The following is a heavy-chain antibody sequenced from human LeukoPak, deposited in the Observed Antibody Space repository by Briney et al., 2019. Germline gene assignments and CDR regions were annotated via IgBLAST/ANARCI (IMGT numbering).Heavy chain of an antibody. D-gene: IGHD3-10*01. CDR2: FKSKTDGGTT. Sequence: GGSLRLPCAASGFTFTNAWMNWVRQAPGRGLEWVGLFKSKTDGGTTVYAAPVKGRFTISRDDSINTLYLQMNSLRTEDTAMYYCVTERSGAFDLWGQGTMVTVSS. CDR3: VTERSGAFDL. V-gene: IGHV3-15*01. CDR1: GFTFTNAW. J-gene: IGHJ3*01.